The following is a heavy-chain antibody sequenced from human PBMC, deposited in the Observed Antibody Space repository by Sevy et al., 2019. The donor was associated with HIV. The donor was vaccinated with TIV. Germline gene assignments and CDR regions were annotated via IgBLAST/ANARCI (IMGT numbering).Heavy chain of an antibody. D-gene: IGHD4-17*01. V-gene: IGHV3-74*01. CDR3: ARAESVSTRNAMDV. J-gene: IGHJ6*02. CDR2: ISSDGSIT. CDR1: GFSFTSYW. Sequence: GGSLRLSCAASGFSFTSYWMSWVRQTPEKGLEWVSRISSDGSITNYADSVKGRFTFSRDNAKNTVYLQMNSLRVEDTALYYCARAESVSTRNAMDVWGQGTTVTVSS.